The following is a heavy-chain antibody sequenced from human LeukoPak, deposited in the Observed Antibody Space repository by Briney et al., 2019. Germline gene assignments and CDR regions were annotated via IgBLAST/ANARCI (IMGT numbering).Heavy chain of an antibody. Sequence: PGGSLRLSCAASGFTFSSYAMHWVRQAPGKGLEWVAVISYDGSNKYYADSVKGRFTISRDNSKNTLYLQMNSLRAEDTAVYYCARGLSYYYGSGSYSRYYYYYYMDVWGKGTTVTVSS. CDR1: GFTFSSYA. J-gene: IGHJ6*03. CDR3: ARGLSYYYGSGSYSRYYYYYYMDV. D-gene: IGHD3-10*01. V-gene: IGHV3-30*04. CDR2: ISYDGSNK.